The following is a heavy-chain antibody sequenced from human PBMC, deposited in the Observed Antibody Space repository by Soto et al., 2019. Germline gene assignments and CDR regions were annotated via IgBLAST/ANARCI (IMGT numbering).Heavy chain of an antibody. Sequence: QVQLVQSGAEVKKSGSSVKVSCKAFGGPFKNYAISWVRQAPGQGLEWMGGIIPLFRTAHYAQKFQGRVTITADEFTATAYMERSSLRSEDTAVYFCARKSEMAAKWNYKKDADYYYYAMDVWGQGTTVTVSS. CDR3: ARKSEMAAKWNYKKDADYYYYAMDV. CDR1: GGPFKNYA. J-gene: IGHJ6*02. CDR2: IIPLFRTA. V-gene: IGHV1-69*01. D-gene: IGHD1-1*01.